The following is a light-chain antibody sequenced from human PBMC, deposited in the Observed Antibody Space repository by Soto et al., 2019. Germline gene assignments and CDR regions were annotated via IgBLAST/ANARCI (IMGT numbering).Light chain of an antibody. CDR2: DVS. V-gene: IGLV2-14*01. CDR1: SSEVGGYNY. J-gene: IGLJ1*01. Sequence: QSVLTQPASVSGSPGQSITISCTGTSSEVGGYNYVSWYQQHPGKAPKLMIYDVSNRPSGVSNRFSGSKSGNTASLTISGLQAEDEADYYCSSYTSSRTRVFGTGTKVTVL. CDR3: SSYTSSRTRV.